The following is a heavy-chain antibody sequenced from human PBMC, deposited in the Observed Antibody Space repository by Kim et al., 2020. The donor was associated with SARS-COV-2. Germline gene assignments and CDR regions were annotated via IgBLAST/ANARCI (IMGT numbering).Heavy chain of an antibody. Sequence: SETLSLTCTVSGGSISSYYWSWIRQPPGKGLEWIGYIYYSGSTNYNPSLKSRVTISVDTSKNQFSLKLSSVTAADTAVYYCARITGYSSSWLHLDAFDIWGQGTMVTVSS. CDR1: GGSISSYY. CDR3: ARITGYSSSWLHLDAFDI. J-gene: IGHJ3*02. V-gene: IGHV4-59*08. CDR2: IYYSGST. D-gene: IGHD6-13*01.